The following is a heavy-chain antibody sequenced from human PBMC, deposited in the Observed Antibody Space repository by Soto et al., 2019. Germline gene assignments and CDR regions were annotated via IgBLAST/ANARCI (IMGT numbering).Heavy chain of an antibody. CDR1: GFTFSSYG. CDR3: AKALPPPKSYDFCSAAYYYGMDV. J-gene: IGHJ6*02. Sequence: GGSLRLSCAASGFTFSSYGMHWVRQAPGKGLEWVAVISYDGSNKYYADSVKGRFTISRDNSKNTLYLQMNSLRAEDTAVYYCAKALPPPKSYDFCSAAYYYGMDVWGQGTTVTVSS. V-gene: IGHV3-30*18. D-gene: IGHD3-3*01. CDR2: ISYDGSNK.